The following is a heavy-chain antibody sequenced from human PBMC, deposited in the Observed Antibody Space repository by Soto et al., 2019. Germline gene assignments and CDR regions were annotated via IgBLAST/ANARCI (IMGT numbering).Heavy chain of an antibody. V-gene: IGHV4-30-4*02. Sequence: SDTLSLTCTVSGGSISSGDYYWSWIRQPPGKGLEWIGYIYYSGSTYYNPSLKSRVTISVDTSKNQFSLKLSSVTAADTAVYYCARAPAAAGTFISYYYYGMDVWGQGTTVTVSS. D-gene: IGHD6-13*01. CDR1: GGSISSGDYY. J-gene: IGHJ6*02. CDR2: IYYSGST. CDR3: ARAPAAAGTFISYYYYGMDV.